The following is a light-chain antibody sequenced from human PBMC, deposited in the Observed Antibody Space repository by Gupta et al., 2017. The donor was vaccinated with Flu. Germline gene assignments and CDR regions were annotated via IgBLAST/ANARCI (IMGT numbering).Light chain of an antibody. V-gene: IGKV2-28*01. Sequence: DIVMTQSPLSLPVTPGEPASISWRSNQSLLHSNGYNFLDWYLQKPGQSPRLLIYVGSYRASGVPDRFSGSGSGTDFTLKISRIEAEDVGLYYCMQALQTPFTFGPGTRVDIK. CDR2: VGS. CDR3: MQALQTPFT. J-gene: IGKJ3*01. CDR1: QSLLHSNGYNF.